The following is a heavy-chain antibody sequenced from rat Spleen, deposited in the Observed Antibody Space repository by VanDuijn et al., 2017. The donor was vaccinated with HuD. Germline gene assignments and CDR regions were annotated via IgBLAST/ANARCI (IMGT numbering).Heavy chain of an antibody. CDR2: ISYSGST. CDR3: ARGVYEAHYVMDA. D-gene: IGHD1-12*01. V-gene: IGHV3-1*01. CDR1: GYSITSNY. J-gene: IGHJ4*01. Sequence: EVQLQESGPGLVKPSQSLSLTCSVTGYSITSNYWGWIRKFPGNKMEWTGYISYSGSTSYNPSLKSRISITRNTSKNQFFLQLNSVTTEDTATYYCARGVYEAHYVMDAWGQGASVTVSS.